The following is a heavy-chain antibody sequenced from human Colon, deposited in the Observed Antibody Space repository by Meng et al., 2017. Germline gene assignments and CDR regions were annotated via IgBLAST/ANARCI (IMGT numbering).Heavy chain of an antibody. V-gene: IGHV1-18*01. J-gene: IGHJ4*02. CDR3: ARGSGSSSRGYDY. CDR1: GYTFNNYD. CDR2: ISGYTGNT. D-gene: IGHD6-19*01. Sequence: ASVKVSCKASGYTFNNYDISWVRQAPGQGLEGVGWISGYTGNTNYAHDLRGRVTLTRDTSTSTAYMELGRLRSDDTAVYYCARGSGSSSRGYDYWGRGTLVTVSS.